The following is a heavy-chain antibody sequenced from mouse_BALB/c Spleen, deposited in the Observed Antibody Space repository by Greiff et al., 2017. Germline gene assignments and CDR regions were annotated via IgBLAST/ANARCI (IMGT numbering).Heavy chain of an antibody. V-gene: IGHV3-6*02. D-gene: IGHD2-3*01. CDR3: ARSMPGFAY. Sequence: VQLKESGPGLVKPSQSLSLTCSVTGYSITSGYYWNWIRQFPGNKLEWMGYISYDGSNNYNPSLKNRISITRDTSKNQFFLKLNSVTTEDTATYYCARSMPGFAYWGQGTLVTVSA. CDR2: ISYDGSN. CDR1: GYSITSGYY. J-gene: IGHJ3*01.